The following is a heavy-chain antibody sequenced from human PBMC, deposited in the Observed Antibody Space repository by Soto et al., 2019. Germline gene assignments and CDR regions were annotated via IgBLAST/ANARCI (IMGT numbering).Heavy chain of an antibody. J-gene: IGHJ6*03. CDR1: GGSISSYY. Sequence: QVQLQESGPGLVKPSETLSLTCTVSGGSISSYYWSWIRQPPGKGLEWIGYIYYSGSTNYNPSLKSRVTISVDTSKNQFSLKLSSVTAADTAVYYCARQVRRNYYYYMDVWGKGTTVTVSS. CDR3: ARQVRRNYYYYMDV. V-gene: IGHV4-59*08. CDR2: IYYSGST.